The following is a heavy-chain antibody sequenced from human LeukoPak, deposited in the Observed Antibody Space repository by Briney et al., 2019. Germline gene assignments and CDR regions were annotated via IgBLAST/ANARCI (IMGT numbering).Heavy chain of an antibody. V-gene: IGHV3-23*01. Sequence: GGSLRLSCAASGFTFSSYAMSWVRQAPGKGLEWASAISGSGGSTYYADSVKGRFTISRDNSKNTLYLQMNSLRAEDTAVYYCYSTLVVVAATAAFDIWGQGTMVTVSS. D-gene: IGHD2-15*01. CDR1: GFTFSSYA. J-gene: IGHJ3*02. CDR2: ISGSGGST. CDR3: YSTLVVVAATAAFDI.